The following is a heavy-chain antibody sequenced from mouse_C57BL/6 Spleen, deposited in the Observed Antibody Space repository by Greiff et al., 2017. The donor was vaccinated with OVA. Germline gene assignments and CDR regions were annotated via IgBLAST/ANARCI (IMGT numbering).Heavy chain of an antibody. CDR1: GYTFTSYW. J-gene: IGHJ3*01. D-gene: IGHD2-3*01. CDR3: TRGGAYDDSPFAY. V-gene: IGHV1-5*01. Sequence: VHVKQSGTVLVRPGASVKMSCKTSGYTFTSYWMHWVKQRPGQGLEWIGAIHPGNSDTSYNQKFKGKAKLTAVTSASTAYVELSSLTNEDSAVYYCTRGGAYDDSPFAYWGQGTLVTVSA. CDR2: IHPGNSDT.